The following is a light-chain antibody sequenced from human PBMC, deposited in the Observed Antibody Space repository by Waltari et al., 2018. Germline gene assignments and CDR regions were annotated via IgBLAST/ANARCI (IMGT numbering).Light chain of an antibody. J-gene: IGKJ5*01. CDR3: QQYYSTPGYT. CDR1: QSNLYSSSNKNY. CDR2: WAS. Sequence: DIVMTQSPDSLAVSLGARATINCKSSQSNLYSSSNKNYLAWYQQKPGQPPKLLIYWASTRESGVPDRFSGSGSGTDFTLTISSLQAEDVAVYYCQQYYSTPGYTFGQGTRLDIK. V-gene: IGKV4-1*01.